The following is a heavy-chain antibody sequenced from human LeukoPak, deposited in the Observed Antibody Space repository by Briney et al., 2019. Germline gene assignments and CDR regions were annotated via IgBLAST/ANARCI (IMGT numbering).Heavy chain of an antibody. J-gene: IGHJ4*02. Sequence: ASVKVSCKASGYTFTDYYIHWVRQAPGQGLEWMGRINPNSGLTNYVQKFRDRVTMTRDTSISTAYMELYRLRSDDTAVYYCARDPYRAPAASSPTYWGQGTLVTVSS. CDR1: GYTFTDYY. CDR3: ARDPYRAPAASSPTY. V-gene: IGHV1-2*06. CDR2: INPNSGLT. D-gene: IGHD6-13*01.